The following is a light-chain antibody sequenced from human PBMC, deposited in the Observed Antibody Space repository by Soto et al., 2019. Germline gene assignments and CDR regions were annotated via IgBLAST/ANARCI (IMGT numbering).Light chain of an antibody. CDR1: SSDVGGYNY. CDR2: EVS. V-gene: IGLV2-14*01. Sequence: QSVLTQPASVSGSPGQSITISCTGTSSDVGGYNYVSWYQHHPGKAPKLMISEVSNRPSGVSNRFSGSKSGNTASLTISGLQAEDEADYYCSSSTSSATLRFGGGTKLTVL. CDR3: SSSTSSATLR. J-gene: IGLJ2*01.